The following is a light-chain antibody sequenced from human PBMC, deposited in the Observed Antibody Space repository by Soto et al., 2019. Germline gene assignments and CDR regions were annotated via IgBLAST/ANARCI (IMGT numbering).Light chain of an antibody. V-gene: IGKV1-39*01. CDR3: QQSYSPVLT. CDR1: QSISTY. Sequence: DIQMTQSPSSLSASVGDRVTITCWASQSISTYLNWYQQKPEKAPKLLIFAASSMQSGVPSRFSGSGSGTEFTLTISSLQPEDFATYYCQQSYSPVLTFGGETTVQIK. CDR2: AAS. J-gene: IGKJ4*01.